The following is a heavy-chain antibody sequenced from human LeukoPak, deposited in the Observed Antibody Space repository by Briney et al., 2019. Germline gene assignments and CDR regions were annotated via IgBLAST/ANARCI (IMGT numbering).Heavy chain of an antibody. CDR2: TNSGGSGT. CDR3: ASSLGPLPHY. D-gene: IGHD7-27*01. V-gene: IGHV3-74*01. CDR1: GFPLSSYW. Sequence: GGSLRLSCAASGFPLSSYWMHWVRQAPGKGLVWVSRTNSGGSGTSYADSVEGRFTISRDNVKNTLYLQMNSLRAEDTAVYYCASSLGPLPHYWGQGTLVTVSS. J-gene: IGHJ4*02.